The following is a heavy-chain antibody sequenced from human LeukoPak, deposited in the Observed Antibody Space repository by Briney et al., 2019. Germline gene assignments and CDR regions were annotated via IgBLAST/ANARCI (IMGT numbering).Heavy chain of an antibody. CDR1: GGSISSGGYY. V-gene: IGHV4-31*03. D-gene: IGHD2-2*01. Sequence: PSETLSLTCTVSGGSISSGGYYWSWIRQHPGKGLEWIGYIYYSGSTYYNPSLKSRVTISVDTSKNQFSLKLSSVTAADTAVYYCARAGYSSSTSCRRKTPFDYWGQGTLVTVSS. CDR2: IYYSGST. CDR3: ARAGYSSSTSCRRKTPFDY. J-gene: IGHJ4*02.